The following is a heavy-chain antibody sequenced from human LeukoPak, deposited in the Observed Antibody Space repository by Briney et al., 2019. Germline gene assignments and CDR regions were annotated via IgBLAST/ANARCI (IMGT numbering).Heavy chain of an antibody. J-gene: IGHJ4*02. CDR2: ISSSGSTI. Sequence: PGGSLRLSCAASGFTFSSYEMNWVRQAPGKGLEWVSYISSSGSTIYYADSVKGRFTISRDNAKNSLYLQMNSLRAEDTAVYYCARATYYDGSGSQPMYDYWGQGTLVTVSS. CDR3: ARATYYDGSGSQPMYDY. CDR1: GFTFSSYE. D-gene: IGHD3-10*01. V-gene: IGHV3-48*03.